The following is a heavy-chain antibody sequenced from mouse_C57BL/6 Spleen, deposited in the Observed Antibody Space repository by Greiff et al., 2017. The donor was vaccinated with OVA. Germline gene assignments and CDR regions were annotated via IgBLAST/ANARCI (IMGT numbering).Heavy chain of an antibody. CDR2: ISSGGSYT. D-gene: IGHD1-1*01. Sequence: EVQLVESGGDLVKPGGSLKLSCAASGFTFSSYGMSWVRQTPDKRLEWVATISSGGSYTYYPDSVKGRFTISRDNAKNTLYLQLSSLKSEDTAMYYCARLVTTVVADYAMDYWGQGTSVTVSS. V-gene: IGHV5-6*01. J-gene: IGHJ4*01. CDR3: ARLVTTVVADYAMDY. CDR1: GFTFSSYG.